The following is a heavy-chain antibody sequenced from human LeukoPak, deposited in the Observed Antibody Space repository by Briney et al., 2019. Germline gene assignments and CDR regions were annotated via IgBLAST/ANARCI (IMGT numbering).Heavy chain of an antibody. Sequence: SETLSLTCTVSGGSISSSSYYWGWIRQPPGKGLEWIGSIYYSGSTYYNPPLKSRVTISVDTSKNQFSLKLSSVTAADTAVYYCARPRGRVRGESYFDYWGQGTLVTVSS. D-gene: IGHD3-10*01. J-gene: IGHJ4*02. CDR2: IYYSGST. CDR1: GGSISSSSYY. V-gene: IGHV4-39*01. CDR3: ARPRGRVRGESYFDY.